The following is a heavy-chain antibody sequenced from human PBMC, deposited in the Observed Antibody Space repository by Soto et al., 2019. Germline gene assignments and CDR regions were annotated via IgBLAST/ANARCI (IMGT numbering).Heavy chain of an antibody. Sequence: QVQLVESGGGVVQPGRSRRLSCVVSGFTFSTYGMHWVRQAPGKGLEWVAVIWHDGNRKYYVDSVKGRFTISRDDSENTLHLQMNSLRVEDTAVYYCVRDSGLYGLDVWGKGTTVTVSS. J-gene: IGHJ6*04. CDR2: IWHDGNRK. CDR1: GFTFSTYG. D-gene: IGHD3-10*01. CDR3: VRDSGLYGLDV. V-gene: IGHV3-33*01.